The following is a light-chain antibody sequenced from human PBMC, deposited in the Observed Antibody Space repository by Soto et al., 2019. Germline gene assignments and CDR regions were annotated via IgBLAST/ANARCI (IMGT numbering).Light chain of an antibody. V-gene: IGKV1-27*01. J-gene: IGKJ4*01. Sequence: DIQMTQSPPSLAASVGDRVTITCRASQGIRNYLVWYQQKPGKPPKPLIYAASTLDSVVPARFSGSGSGTHFTLTISSLQPEDFATYYCQQTKTAPLTFGGGTRVEVK. CDR2: AAS. CDR1: QGIRNY. CDR3: QQTKTAPLT.